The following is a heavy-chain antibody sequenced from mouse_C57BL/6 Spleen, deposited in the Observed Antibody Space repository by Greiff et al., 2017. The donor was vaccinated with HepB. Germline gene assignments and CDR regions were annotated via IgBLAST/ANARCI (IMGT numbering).Heavy chain of an antibody. D-gene: IGHD1-1*01. CDR1: GYTFTSYW. Sequence: QVQLQQSGAELVKPGASVKLSCKASGYTFTSYWMHWVKQRPGRGLEWIGRIDPKNGGTNYNEKFKSKATLTVDKSSSTAYMQLSSLTSEDSAVYYCARWVWLYGFAYWGQGTSLTVSA. CDR2: IDPKNGGT. CDR3: ARWVWLYGFAY. V-gene: IGHV1-62-3*01. J-gene: IGHJ2*02.